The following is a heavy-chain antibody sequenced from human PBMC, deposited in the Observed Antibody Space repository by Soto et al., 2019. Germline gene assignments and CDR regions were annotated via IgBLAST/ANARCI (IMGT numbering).Heavy chain of an antibody. CDR3: TPLALKYNSDWYEFSD. CDR1: GFPFRTYA. J-gene: IGHJ4*02. V-gene: IGHV3-15*07. Sequence: EVQLVESGGGLIQPGGSLRLSCAASGFPFRTYAMNWVRQAPGKGLEWVGRIKSKLDGETIDYAAPVKGRFTISRDDSKNMLYLQMNSLKTEDTGVYYCTPLALKYNSDWYEFSDWGQGTLVTVSS. CDR2: IKSKLDGETI. D-gene: IGHD6-19*01.